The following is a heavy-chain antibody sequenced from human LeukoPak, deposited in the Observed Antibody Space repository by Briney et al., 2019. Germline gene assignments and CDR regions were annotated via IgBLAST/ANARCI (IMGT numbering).Heavy chain of an antibody. CDR2: ISAYNGNT. Sequence: GASVKVSCKASGYTFTSYGISWVRQAPGQGLEWMGWISAYNGNTNYAQKLQGRVTMTTDTSTSTAYMELRSLRSDDTAVYYCARIPSIVVVTATPPDYWGQGTLVTVSS. D-gene: IGHD2-21*02. V-gene: IGHV1-18*01. CDR3: ARIPSIVVVTATPPDY. CDR1: GYTFTSYG. J-gene: IGHJ4*02.